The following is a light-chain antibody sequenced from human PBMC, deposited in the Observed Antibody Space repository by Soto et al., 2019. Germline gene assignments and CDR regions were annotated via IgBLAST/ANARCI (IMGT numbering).Light chain of an antibody. CDR2: EVS. CDR3: SSYAGSNNLV. V-gene: IGLV2-8*01. Sequence: QSALTQPPSASGCPGQSVTISCTGTSSDVGGYNYVSWYQQHPGKAPKLMTYEVSKRPSGVPDRFSGSKSGNTASLTVSGLQAEDEADYFCSSYAGSNNLVFGGGTKLTVL. J-gene: IGLJ2*01. CDR1: SSDVGGYNY.